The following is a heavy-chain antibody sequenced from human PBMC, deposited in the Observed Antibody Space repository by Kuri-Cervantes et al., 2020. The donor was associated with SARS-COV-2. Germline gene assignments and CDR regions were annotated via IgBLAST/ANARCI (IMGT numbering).Heavy chain of an antibody. J-gene: IGHJ6*02. V-gene: IGHV3-7*05. D-gene: IGHD3-3*01. Sequence: GESLKISCAASGFTFSSYWMSWVRQAPGKGLEWVANIKQDGSEKYYVDSVKGRFTISRDNAKNSLYLQMNSLRAEDTAVYYCASHYYDFWSGPSGGVDVWGQGTTVTVSS. CDR3: ASHYYDFWSGPSGGVDV. CDR2: IKQDGSEK. CDR1: GFTFSSYW.